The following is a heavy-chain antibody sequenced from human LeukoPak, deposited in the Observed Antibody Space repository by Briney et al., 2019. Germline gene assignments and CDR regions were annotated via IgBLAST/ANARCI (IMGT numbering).Heavy chain of an antibody. Sequence: GGSLRLSCAASGFTFSSYEMNWVRQAPGKGLEGVSYISSSGSTICYADSVKGRFTISRDNAKNSLYLQMNSLRAEDTAVYYCAREYGGYSSSWYCDYWGQGTLVTASS. CDR2: ISSSGSTI. D-gene: IGHD6-13*01. CDR3: AREYGGYSSSWYCDY. CDR1: GFTFSSYE. V-gene: IGHV3-48*03. J-gene: IGHJ4*02.